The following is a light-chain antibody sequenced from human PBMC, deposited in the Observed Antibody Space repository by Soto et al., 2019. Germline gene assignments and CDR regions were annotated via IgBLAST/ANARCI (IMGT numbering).Light chain of an antibody. CDR1: QSVSSN. Sequence: EIVMTQSPATLSVSPGERATLSCRASQSVSSNLAWYQQKPGQAPRLLIYGASTRATGIPARFSGSVSGTEFTLTISSLQSEDFAVYYCQQYTNWPPLTFGGGTKVEIK. J-gene: IGKJ4*01. V-gene: IGKV3-15*01. CDR2: GAS. CDR3: QQYTNWPPLT.